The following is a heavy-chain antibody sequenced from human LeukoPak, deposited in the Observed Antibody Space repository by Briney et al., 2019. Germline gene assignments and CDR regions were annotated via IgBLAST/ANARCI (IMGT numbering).Heavy chain of an antibody. CDR1: GGSISSSSYL. CDR2: IYYSGST. Sequence: SETLSLTCTVSGGSISSSSYLWGWIRQPPGKGLEWIGTIYYSGSTYYNPSLKSRVTISVDTSKNQFSLKLSSVTAADTAVYYCAREKLLSTTDAFDIWGQGTMVTVSS. D-gene: IGHD1-26*01. V-gene: IGHV4-39*07. J-gene: IGHJ3*02. CDR3: AREKLLSTTDAFDI.